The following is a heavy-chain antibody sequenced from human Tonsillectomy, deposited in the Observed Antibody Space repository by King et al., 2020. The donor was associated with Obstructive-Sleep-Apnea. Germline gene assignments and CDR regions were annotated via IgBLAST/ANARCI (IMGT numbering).Heavy chain of an antibody. V-gene: IGHV3-43D*03. Sequence: VQLVESGGVVVQPGGSLRLSCAASGFTFDDYAMHWVRQAPGKGLEWVSLISWDGGSTYYADSVKGRFTISRDNSKNSLYLQMNSLRAEDTALYYCAKDMEELLRLGGMDVWGQGTTVTVSS. CDR2: ISWDGGST. J-gene: IGHJ6*02. CDR3: AKDMEELLRLGGMDV. CDR1: GFTFDDYA. D-gene: IGHD1-26*01.